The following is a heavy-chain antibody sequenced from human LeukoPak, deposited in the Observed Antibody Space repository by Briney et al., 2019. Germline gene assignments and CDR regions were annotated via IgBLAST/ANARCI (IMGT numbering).Heavy chain of an antibody. Sequence: GASVKVSCKASGYTFTGYYMRWVRQAPGQGLEWMGRINPNSGGTNYAQKFQGRVTMTRDTSISTAYMELSRLRSDDTAVYYCARPCSSTSCQFYDAFDIWGQGTMVTVSS. CDR3: ARPCSSTSCQFYDAFDI. D-gene: IGHD2-2*01. CDR2: INPNSGGT. J-gene: IGHJ3*02. V-gene: IGHV1-2*06. CDR1: GYTFTGYY.